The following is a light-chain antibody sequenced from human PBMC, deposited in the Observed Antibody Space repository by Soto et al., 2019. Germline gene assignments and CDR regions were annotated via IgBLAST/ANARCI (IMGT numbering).Light chain of an antibody. V-gene: IGKV3-15*01. J-gene: IGKJ2*01. CDR1: QSVSTN. CDR2: GAS. Sequence: EIVMTQSPATRSVSPGERAPLSCRASQSVSTNLAWYQQKPGQSPRLLIYGASTRATGIPARFSGSGSETEFTLTISSLQSEDFAVFYCQQYTNWPPYTFGQGTNVEIK. CDR3: QQYTNWPPYT.